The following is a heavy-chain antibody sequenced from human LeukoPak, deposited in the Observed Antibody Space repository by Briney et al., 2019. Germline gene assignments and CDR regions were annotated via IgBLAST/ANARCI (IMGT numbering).Heavy chain of an antibody. CDR2: IWNDGRNK. V-gene: IGHV3-33*01. CDR3: ARDEQLVLRERYYYCGMDV. D-gene: IGHD6-6*01. CDR1: GFTLSRYG. J-gene: IGHJ6*02. Sequence: PGGSLRLSCAASGFTLSRYGMHWVRQAPGKGLEWVAVIWNDGRNKYYADSVKGRFTISRDNSKNTVYLQMNSLRAEDTAVYYCARDEQLVLRERYYYCGMDVWGQGTTVTVSS.